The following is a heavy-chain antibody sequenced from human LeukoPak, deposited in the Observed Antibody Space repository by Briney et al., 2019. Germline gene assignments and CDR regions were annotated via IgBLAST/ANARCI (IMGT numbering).Heavy chain of an antibody. J-gene: IGHJ3*02. CDR3: ARNWSFDAFDI. V-gene: IGHV4-4*09. CDR2: IYTSGST. Sequence: SETLSLTCTVSGGSISSYYWSWIRQPPGKGLEWIGYIYTSGSTNYNPSPKSRVTISVDTSKNQFSLKLSSVTAADTAVYYCARNWSFDAFDIWGQGTMVTVSS. CDR1: GGSISSYY.